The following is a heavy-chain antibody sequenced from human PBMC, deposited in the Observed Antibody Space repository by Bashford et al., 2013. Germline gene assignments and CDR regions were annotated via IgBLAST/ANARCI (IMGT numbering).Heavy chain of an antibody. V-gene: IGHV1-2*02. CDR3: ARAPTGRSGTTGVADY. J-gene: IGHJ4*02. CDR2: INPNSGGT. CDR1: GYTFTGYF. Sequence: VASVKVSCKASGYTFTGYFMHWVRQAPGQGPEWMGWINPNSGGTKYAQKFQDRITMTRDTSISTLYMELSNLRSDDTAVYYCARAPTGRSGTTGVADYWGLGTLVTVSS. D-gene: IGHD1/OR15-1a*01.